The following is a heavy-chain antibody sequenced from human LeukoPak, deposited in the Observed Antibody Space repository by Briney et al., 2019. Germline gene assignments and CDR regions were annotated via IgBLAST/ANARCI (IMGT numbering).Heavy chain of an antibody. CDR3: ARQTSDYGGAIDY. CDR2: IYPGDSDL. D-gene: IGHD4-23*01. V-gene: IGHV5-51*01. CDR1: GYSFTSYW. Sequence: GESLKISCQGSGYSFTSYWIGWVRQMPGKGLEWMGIIYPGDSDLRYSPSFQGQVTISADKSISTAYLQWSSLKASDTAMYYCARQTSDYGGAIDYWGQGTLVTVSS. J-gene: IGHJ4*02.